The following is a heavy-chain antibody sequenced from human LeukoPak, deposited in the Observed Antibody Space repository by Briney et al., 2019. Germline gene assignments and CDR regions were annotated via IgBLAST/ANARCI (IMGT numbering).Heavy chain of an antibody. V-gene: IGHV4-30-4*01. CDR1: GDSVSTTDYY. CDR2: IYDSGNP. CDR3: ARVGYCSSASCYSPGAFDI. Sequence: SETLSLTCTVSGDSVSTTDYYWTWIRPPPGRGLEWIVYIYDSGNPYYNPPLKSRVTISVKTSNNKVSLKLRSVTAAETAVYYCARVGYCSSASCYSPGAFDIWGQGKMVTVFS. J-gene: IGHJ3*02. D-gene: IGHD2-2*01.